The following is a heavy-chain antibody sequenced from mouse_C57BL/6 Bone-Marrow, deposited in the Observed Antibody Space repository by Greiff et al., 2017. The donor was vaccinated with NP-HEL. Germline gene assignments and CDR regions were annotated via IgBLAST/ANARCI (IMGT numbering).Heavy chain of an antibody. D-gene: IGHD3-2*02. V-gene: IGHV1-64*01. CDR1: GYTFTSYW. CDR2: IHPNSGST. Sequence: QVQLQQPGAELVKPGASVKLSCKASGYTFTSYWMHWVKQRPGQGLEWIGMIHPNSGSTNYNEKFKSKATLTVDKSSSTAYMHLSSLTSEDSAVYYCARRGAAQATFAYWGQGTLVTVSA. CDR3: ARRGAAQATFAY. J-gene: IGHJ3*01.